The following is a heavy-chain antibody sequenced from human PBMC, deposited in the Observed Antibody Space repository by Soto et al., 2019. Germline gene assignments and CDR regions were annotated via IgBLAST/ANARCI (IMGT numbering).Heavy chain of an antibody. Sequence: ETLSLTCAVYGGSFSGYYWSWIRQPPGKGLEWIGEINHSGSTNYNPSLKSRVTISVDTSKNQFSLKLSSVTAADTAVYYCARAPSAHYFDYWGQGTLVTVSS. V-gene: IGHV4-34*01. CDR2: INHSGST. CDR1: GGSFSGYY. J-gene: IGHJ4*02. CDR3: ARAPSAHYFDY.